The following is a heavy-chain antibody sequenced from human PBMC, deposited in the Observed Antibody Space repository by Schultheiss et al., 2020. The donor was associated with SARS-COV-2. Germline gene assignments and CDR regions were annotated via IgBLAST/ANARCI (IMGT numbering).Heavy chain of an antibody. CDR2: IYHSGST. D-gene: IGHD6-6*01. V-gene: IGHV4-59*11. Sequence: SETLSLTCTVSGGSISSHYWSWIRQPPGKGLEWIGEIYHSGSTNYNPSLKSRVTISVDTSKNQFSLKLSSVTAADTAVYYCAREREAARNWFDPWGQGTLVTVSS. CDR3: AREREAARNWFDP. J-gene: IGHJ5*02. CDR1: GGSISSHY.